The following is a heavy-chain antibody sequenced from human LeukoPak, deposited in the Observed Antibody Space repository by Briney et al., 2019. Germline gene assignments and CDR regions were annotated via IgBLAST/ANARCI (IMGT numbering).Heavy chain of an antibody. Sequence: PGGSLRLSCAASGFTFSSHGMHWVRQAPGKGLEWVAFIRYDGSNKYYADSVKGRFTISRDNSKNTLYLQMNSLRAEDTAVYYCAKDLPLIVVVPAATDWGQGTLVTVSS. D-gene: IGHD2-2*01. CDR2: IRYDGSNK. V-gene: IGHV3-30*02. CDR1: GFTFSSHG. J-gene: IGHJ4*02. CDR3: AKDLPLIVVVPAATD.